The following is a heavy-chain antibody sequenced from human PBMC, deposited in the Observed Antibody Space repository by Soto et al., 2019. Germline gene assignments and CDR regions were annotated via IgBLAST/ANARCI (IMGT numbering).Heavy chain of an antibody. CDR1: GGSISSYY. CDR2: IYYRGSS. V-gene: IGHV4-59*01. J-gene: IGHJ3*02. CDR3: ARDGGITMIVGGGLLSAFDI. D-gene: IGHD3-22*01. Sequence: SETLSLTCTVSGGSISSYYWSWIRQPPGKGLEWIGYIYYRGSSNYNPSLKSRVTISVDTSKNQFSLKLSAVTAAATAVYYCARDGGITMIVGGGLLSAFDIWGQGTMVTVSS.